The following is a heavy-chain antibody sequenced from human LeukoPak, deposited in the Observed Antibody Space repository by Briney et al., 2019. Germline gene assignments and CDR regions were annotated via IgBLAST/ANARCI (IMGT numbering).Heavy chain of an antibody. Sequence: SQTLSLTCTVSGGSISSGGYYWSWIRQHPGKGLEWIGYIYYSGSTYYNPSLKSRVTISVDTSKNQFSLKLSSVTAADTAVYYCARDLPGYCSGTSCYHAGMDVWGQGTTVTVSS. D-gene: IGHD2-2*01. V-gene: IGHV4-31*03. J-gene: IGHJ6*02. CDR3: ARDLPGYCSGTSCYHAGMDV. CDR1: GGSISSGGYY. CDR2: IYYSGST.